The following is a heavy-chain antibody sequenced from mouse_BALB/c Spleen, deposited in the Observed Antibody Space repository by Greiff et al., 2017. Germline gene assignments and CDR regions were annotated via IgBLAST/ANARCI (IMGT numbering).Heavy chain of an antibody. CDR3: ARLEGGTGYFDV. CDR2: ISYSGST. D-gene: IGHD3-3*01. V-gene: IGHV3-8*02. CDR1: GDSITSGY. J-gene: IGHJ1*01. Sequence: EVMLVESGPSLVKPSQTLSLTCSVTGDSITSGYWNWIRKFPGNKLEYMGYISYSGSTYYNPSLKSRISITRDTSKNQYYLQLNSVTTEDTATYYCARLEGGTGYFDVWGAGTTVTVSS.